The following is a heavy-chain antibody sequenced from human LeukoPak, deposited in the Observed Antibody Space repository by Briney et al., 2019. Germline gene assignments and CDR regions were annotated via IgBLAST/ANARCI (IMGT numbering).Heavy chain of an antibody. J-gene: IGHJ4*02. V-gene: IGHV1-2*02. CDR1: GYTFTGYY. CDR2: INPNSGGT. D-gene: IGHD6-19*01. Sequence: ASVKVSYKASGYTFTGYYMHWVRQAPGQGLEWMGWINPNSGGTNYAQKFQGRVTMTRDTSISTAYMELSRLRSDDTAVYYCASTPGIAVAVYDYWGQGTLVTVSS. CDR3: ASTPGIAVAVYDY.